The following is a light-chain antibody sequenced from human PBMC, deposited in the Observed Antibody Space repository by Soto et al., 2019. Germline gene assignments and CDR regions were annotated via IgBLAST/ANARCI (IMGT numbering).Light chain of an antibody. CDR1: LGIRTL. CDR3: QQANRFPLT. J-gene: IGKJ4*01. CDR2: AAS. Sequence: DIQMTRSPSSVSASVGDIFTITCRASLGIRTLLAWYQQKPGKAPNLLIYAASSLQSGVPSRFSGSGSGTDFTLTIISLQPEDSATYYCQQANRFPLTFGGGTRVEIK. V-gene: IGKV1-12*01.